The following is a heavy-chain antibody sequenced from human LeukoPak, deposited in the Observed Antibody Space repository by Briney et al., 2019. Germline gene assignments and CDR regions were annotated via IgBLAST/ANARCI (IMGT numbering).Heavy chain of an antibody. CDR3: ASLGGAYGGQLDY. D-gene: IGHD4-23*01. CDR1: GFAFSSYC. Sequence: RSGGSLRLSCAASGFAFSSYCMSWVRQAPGKGLVWVANIKQDGSEKYYVDSVKGRFTISRDNAKNSLYLQMNILRADDTALYYCASLGGAYGGQLDYWGQGTLVTVSS. V-gene: IGHV3-7*02. CDR2: IKQDGSEK. J-gene: IGHJ4*02.